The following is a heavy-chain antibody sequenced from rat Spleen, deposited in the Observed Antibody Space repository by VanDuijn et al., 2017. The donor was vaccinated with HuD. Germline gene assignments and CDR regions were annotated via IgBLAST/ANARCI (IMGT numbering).Heavy chain of an antibody. CDR3: VREAFGVDY. D-gene: IGHD4-3*01. CDR1: GFNFNDYW. J-gene: IGHJ2*01. V-gene: IGHV4-2*01. Sequence: EVQLVESGGGLVQPGRSLKLSCAASGFNFNDYWMGWVRQAPGKGLEWIGEVNKDSRTRKYTPSLKDKFIISRDNAQNTLYLQMSKLGSEDTAIYYCVREAFGVDYWGQGVMVTVSS. CDR2: VNKDSRTR.